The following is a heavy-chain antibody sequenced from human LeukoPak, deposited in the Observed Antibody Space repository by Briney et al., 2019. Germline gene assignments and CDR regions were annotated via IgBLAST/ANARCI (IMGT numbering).Heavy chain of an antibody. CDR2: ISNSRSYI. CDR1: GFTFSSYS. CDR3: ARGTTLYYFDY. J-gene: IGHJ4*02. D-gene: IGHD2-15*01. V-gene: IGHV3-21*01. Sequence: GGSLRLSCAASGFTFSSYSMNWVRQAPGKGLEWVPSISNSRSYIYYADSVKGRFTTSRDNAKNSLYLQMNSLRAEDTAVYYCARGTTLYYFDYWGQGTLVTVSS.